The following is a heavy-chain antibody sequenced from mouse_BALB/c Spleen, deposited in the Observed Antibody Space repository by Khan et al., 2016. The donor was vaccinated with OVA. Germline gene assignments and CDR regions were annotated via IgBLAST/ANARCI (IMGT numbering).Heavy chain of an antibody. CDR1: GYTFTDFA. CDR2: ISTYYGDT. D-gene: IGHD2-3*01. J-gene: IGHJ3*01. CDR3: ARDGCHYLFAY. Sequence: QVRLQQSGAELVRPGVSVKISCKGSGYTFTDFAMYWVKQSHAKSLEWIGVISTYYGDTNYNQNFKGKATMTVDKSSSTAFMELARLTSEDSAIYYCARDGCHYLFAYWGQGTLVTVSA. V-gene: IGHV1S137*01.